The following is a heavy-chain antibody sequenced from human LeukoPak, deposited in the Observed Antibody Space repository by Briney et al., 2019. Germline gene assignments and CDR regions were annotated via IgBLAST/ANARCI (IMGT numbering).Heavy chain of an antibody. CDR2: ISSSGSTI. Sequence: GGSLRLSCAASGFSFSDYYMSWIRQAPGKGLEWVSYISSSGSTIYYADSVKGRFTISRDNAKNSLYLQMNSLRAEDTAVYYCAKAPGGITMVRGVIFDYWGQGTLVTVSS. CDR3: AKAPGGITMVRGVIFDY. V-gene: IGHV3-11*01. J-gene: IGHJ4*02. D-gene: IGHD3-10*01. CDR1: GFSFSDYY.